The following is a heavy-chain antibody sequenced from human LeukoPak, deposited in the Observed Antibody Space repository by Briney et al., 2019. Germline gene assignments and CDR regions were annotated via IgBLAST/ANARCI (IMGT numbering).Heavy chain of an antibody. V-gene: IGHV3-53*01. CDR3: ARQGAGFLFDY. CDR1: GFTVSSNY. D-gene: IGHD1-26*01. J-gene: IGHJ4*02. CDR2: IYSGGST. Sequence: GGSLRLSCAASGFTVSSNYMSWVRQAPGKGLEWVSVIYSGGSTYYADSVKGRFTISRDNSKNTLYLQMNGLRAEDTAVYYCARQGAGFLFDYWGQGTLVTVSS.